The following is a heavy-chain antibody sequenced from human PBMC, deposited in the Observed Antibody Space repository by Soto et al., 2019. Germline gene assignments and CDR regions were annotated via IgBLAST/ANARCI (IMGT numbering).Heavy chain of an antibody. J-gene: IGHJ3*02. CDR3: ARGGDYYDSSGYPYDDAFDI. Sequence: GGSLRLSCAASGFTFSSYGMHGVRQAPGKGLEWVAVIWYDGSNKYYADSVKGRFTISRDNSKNTLYLQMNSLRAEDTAVYYCARGGDYYDSSGYPYDDAFDIWGQGTMVTVSS. CDR1: GFTFSSYG. D-gene: IGHD3-22*01. V-gene: IGHV3-33*01. CDR2: IWYDGSNK.